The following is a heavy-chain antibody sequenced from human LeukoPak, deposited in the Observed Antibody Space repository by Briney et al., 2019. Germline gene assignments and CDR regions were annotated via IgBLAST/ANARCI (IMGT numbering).Heavy chain of an antibody. V-gene: IGHV5-51*01. CDR2: IYPVDSDT. D-gene: IGHD3-22*01. J-gene: IGHJ3*02. CDR3: ARLGGDYYDSSGYSPVGAFDI. Sequence: ESLQISCTCSGYRFTSYWIGWVRQMPGKGLEWMGIIYPVDSDTRYSPSFQGQVTISADKSFSTAYLQWSGLKASDAAMEYCARLGGDYYDSSGYSPVGAFDIWGQGTMVTVSS. CDR1: GYRFTSYW.